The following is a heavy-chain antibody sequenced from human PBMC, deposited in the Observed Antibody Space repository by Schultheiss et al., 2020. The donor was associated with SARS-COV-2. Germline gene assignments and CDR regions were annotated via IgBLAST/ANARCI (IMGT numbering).Heavy chain of an antibody. D-gene: IGHD6-13*01. Sequence: SETLSLTCSVSGGSISSYYWSWIRQPPGKGLEWIGYIYYSGSTNYNPSLKSRVTISVDTSKNQFSLKLSSVTAAETAVYYCARSPYSSSWLDVWGQGTTVTVSS. V-gene: IGHV4-59*01. J-gene: IGHJ6*02. CDR1: GGSISSYY. CDR2: IYYSGST. CDR3: ARSPYSSSWLDV.